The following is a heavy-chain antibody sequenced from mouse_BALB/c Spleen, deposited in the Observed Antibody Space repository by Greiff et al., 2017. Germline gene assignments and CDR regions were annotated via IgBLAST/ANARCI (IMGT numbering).Heavy chain of an antibody. J-gene: IGHJ2*01. CDR3: ARRQLGLNY. Sequence: EVQLVESGGDLVKPGGSLKLSCAASGFTFSSYGMSWVRQTPDKRLELVATINSNGGSTYYPDNVKGRFTISRDNAKNTMYLQMSSLKSEDTAMYYCARRQLGLNYWGQGTTLTVSS. CDR2: INSNGGST. V-gene: IGHV5-6-3*01. CDR1: GFTFSSYG. D-gene: IGHD3-2*01.